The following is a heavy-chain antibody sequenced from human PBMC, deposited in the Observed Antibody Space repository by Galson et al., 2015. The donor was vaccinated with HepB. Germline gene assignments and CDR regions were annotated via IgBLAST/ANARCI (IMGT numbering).Heavy chain of an antibody. CDR2: ISYDGSNK. V-gene: IGHV3-30*18. CDR3: ANQAPPKN. Sequence: SLRLSCAASGFTFSSYGMHWVRQAPGKGLEWVAVISYDGSNKYYADSVKGRFTISRDNSKNTLYLQMNSLRAEDTAVYYCANQAPPKNWGQGTLVTVSS. CDR1: GFTFSSYG. J-gene: IGHJ4*02.